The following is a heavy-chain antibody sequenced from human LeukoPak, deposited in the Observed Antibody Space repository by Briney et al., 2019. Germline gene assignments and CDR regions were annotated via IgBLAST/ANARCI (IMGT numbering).Heavy chain of an antibody. CDR3: RAGNYYYGMDV. CDR1: GYTLTELS. V-gene: IGHV1-24*01. Sequence: ASVKVSCKVSGYTLTELSMHWVRQAPGQGLEWMGGFDPEDGETIYAQKFQGRVTMTEDTSTDTAYMELSSLRSEDTAVYYCRAGNYYYGMDVWGQGTTVTVSS. CDR2: FDPEDGET. J-gene: IGHJ6*02.